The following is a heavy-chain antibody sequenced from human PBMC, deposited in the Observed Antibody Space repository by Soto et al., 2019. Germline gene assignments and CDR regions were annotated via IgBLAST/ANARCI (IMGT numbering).Heavy chain of an antibody. CDR3: ARAPVPDYYGSGSKYFDY. V-gene: IGHV3-21*01. D-gene: IGHD3-10*01. CDR2: ISSSSSYI. Sequence: PGGSLRLSCAASGFTFSSYSMNWVRQAPGKGLEWVSSISSSSSYIYYADSVKGRFTISRDNAKNLLYLQMNSLRAEDTAVYYCARAPVPDYYGSGSKYFDYWGQGTLVTVSS. J-gene: IGHJ4*02. CDR1: GFTFSSYS.